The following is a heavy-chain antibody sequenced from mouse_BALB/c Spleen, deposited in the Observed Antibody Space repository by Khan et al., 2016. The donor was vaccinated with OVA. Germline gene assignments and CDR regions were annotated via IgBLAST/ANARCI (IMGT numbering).Heavy chain of an antibody. J-gene: IGHJ2*01. CDR3: ARIYRSDCDY. V-gene: IGHV1-20*02. CDR1: GYSFTGYF. CDR2: INPHIGET. Sequence: EVQLQQSGPELVKPGASVKISCKASGYSFTGYFMNWVMQSHGKSLAWIVRINPHIGETFYNQKFKGKATLTVDESSSTAHMELRSLASEDSAVYYCARIYRSDCDYWGQGTTLTVSS. D-gene: IGHD1-1*01.